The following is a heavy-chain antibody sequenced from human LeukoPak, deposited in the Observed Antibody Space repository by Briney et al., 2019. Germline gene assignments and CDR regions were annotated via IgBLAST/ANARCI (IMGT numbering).Heavy chain of an antibody. Sequence: SETLSLTCAVYGGSFSGYYWSWIRQPPGKGQEWIGEINHSGSTNYNPSLKSRVTISVDTSKNQFSLKLSSVTAADTAVYYCARAVYSPPYFDYWGQGTLVTVSS. V-gene: IGHV4-34*01. J-gene: IGHJ4*02. CDR1: GGSFSGYY. D-gene: IGHD2-21*01. CDR3: ARAVYSPPYFDY. CDR2: INHSGST.